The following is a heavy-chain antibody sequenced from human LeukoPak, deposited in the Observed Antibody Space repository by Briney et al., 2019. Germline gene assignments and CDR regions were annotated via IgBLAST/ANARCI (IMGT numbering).Heavy chain of an antibody. CDR2: ISSSSSYI. J-gene: IGHJ4*02. Sequence: GGSLRLSCAASGFTFSSYSMNWVRQAPEKGPEWVSSISSSSSYIYYADSVKGRFTISRDNSKNTLYLQMNSLRAEDTAVYYCAKDTPYYYDSSGYEYWGQGTLVTVSS. CDR1: GFTFSSYS. V-gene: IGHV3-21*04. CDR3: AKDTPYYYDSSGYEY. D-gene: IGHD3-22*01.